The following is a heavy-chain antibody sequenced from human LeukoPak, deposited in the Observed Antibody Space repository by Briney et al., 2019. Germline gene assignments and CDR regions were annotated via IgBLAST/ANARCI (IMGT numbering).Heavy chain of an antibody. Sequence: GGSLRLSCAASGFTLSSYWMHWVRQAPGKGLVWVSCINSDGSSTSYADSVKGRFTISRDNAKNALYLQMNSLRAEDTAVYYCATPRGSGSYLAFDYWGQGTLVTVSS. CDR2: INSDGSST. D-gene: IGHD1-26*01. CDR1: GFTLSSYW. CDR3: ATPRGSGSYLAFDY. V-gene: IGHV3-74*01. J-gene: IGHJ4*02.